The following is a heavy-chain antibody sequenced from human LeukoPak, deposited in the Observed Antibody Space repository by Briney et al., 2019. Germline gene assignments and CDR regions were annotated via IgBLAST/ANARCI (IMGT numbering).Heavy chain of an antibody. Sequence: ASVKVSCKASGYFFADYYLHWVRQAPGQGLEWMGWINPKNGGTSFAQKFQGRVTLTRDTSINTAYMELSRVRSDDTAAYFCARDGDYYDRSGYAVSPIEFWGRGTLVTVSS. D-gene: IGHD3-22*01. CDR3: ARDGDYYDRSGYAVSPIEF. CDR1: GYFFADYY. J-gene: IGHJ4*02. CDR2: INPKNGGT. V-gene: IGHV1-2*02.